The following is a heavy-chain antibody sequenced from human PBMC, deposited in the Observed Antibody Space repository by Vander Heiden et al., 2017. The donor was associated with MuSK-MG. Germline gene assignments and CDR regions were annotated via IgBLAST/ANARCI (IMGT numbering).Heavy chain of an antibody. V-gene: IGHV3-23*01. D-gene: IGHD2-21*01. J-gene: IGHJ4*02. CDR3: AKASPSKGGGGRAPFDY. CDR1: GFTFSSHA. Sequence: EVQLLESGGGLVQPGGSLGRSCAASGFTFSSHAVAWVRQASGRGLEWVSAISGSGGSTYYADSVKGRFTISRDNSKNTLYLQMNSLRAEDTAVYYCAKASPSKGGGGRAPFDYWGQGTLVTVSS. CDR2: ISGSGGST.